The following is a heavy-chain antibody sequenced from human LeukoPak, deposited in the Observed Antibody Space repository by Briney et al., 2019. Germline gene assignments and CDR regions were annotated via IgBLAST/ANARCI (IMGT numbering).Heavy chain of an antibody. D-gene: IGHD2-21*01. CDR2: ISYDGSNK. Sequence: PGGSLRLSCAASGFTFSSYAMPWVRQAPGKGLEWVAVISYDGSNKYYADSVKGRFTISRDNSKNTLYLQMNSLRAEDTAVYYCAKDPGIVVPTDFDYWGQGTLVTVSS. V-gene: IGHV3-30-3*01. CDR1: GFTFSSYA. J-gene: IGHJ4*02. CDR3: AKDPGIVVPTDFDY.